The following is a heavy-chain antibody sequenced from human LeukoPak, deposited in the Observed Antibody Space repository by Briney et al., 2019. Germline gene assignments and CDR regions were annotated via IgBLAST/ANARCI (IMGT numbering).Heavy chain of an antibody. Sequence: PGGSLRLSCAASGFTFSSYGTSWVRQAPGKGLEWVSAISGSGGSTYYADSVKGRFTISRDNSKNTLYLQMNSLRAEDTAVYYCAKAFDSSGYQVNAFDIWGQGTMVTVSS. V-gene: IGHV3-23*01. CDR3: AKAFDSSGYQVNAFDI. J-gene: IGHJ3*02. CDR2: ISGSGGST. D-gene: IGHD3-22*01. CDR1: GFTFSSYG.